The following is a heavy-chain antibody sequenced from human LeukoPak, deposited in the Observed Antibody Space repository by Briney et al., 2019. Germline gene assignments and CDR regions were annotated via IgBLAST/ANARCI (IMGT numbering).Heavy chain of an antibody. D-gene: IGHD1-26*01. Sequence: KSGGSLRLSCAASGFTFSDYYMSWFRQPPGKGLEWISYISSSGTTVYYADSVKGRFTISRDNAKNSLYLQMNSLRVEDTAVYYCARGYTGSYYRWFDPWGQGTLVTVSS. CDR3: ARGYTGSYYRWFDP. V-gene: IGHV3-11*04. J-gene: IGHJ5*02. CDR1: GFTFSDYY. CDR2: ISSSGTTV.